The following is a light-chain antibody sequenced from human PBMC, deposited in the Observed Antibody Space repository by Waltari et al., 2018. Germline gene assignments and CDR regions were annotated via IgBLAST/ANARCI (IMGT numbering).Light chain of an antibody. CDR3: QQYECLPFT. J-gene: IGKJ4*01. V-gene: IGKV1-12*01. CDR1: QGVDSW. CDR2: NAS. Sequence: DVQMTQSPSSLSASVGDKVTITCQSSQGVDSWLVWYQQKPGKAPNLLIYNASSLQSGVPSRFSGSRSGTDFTLTISSLQPEDFATYYCQQYECLPFTFGGGTRVEIK.